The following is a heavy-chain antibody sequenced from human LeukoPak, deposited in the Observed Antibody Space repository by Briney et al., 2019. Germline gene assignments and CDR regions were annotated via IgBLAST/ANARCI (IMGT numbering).Heavy chain of an antibody. CDR2: ISGSGGST. D-gene: IGHD3-9*01. CDR3: AKGRKVRYFDWLKTSFDY. Sequence: PGGSLRLSCAASGFTFSSYGMSWVRQAPGKGLEWVSAISGSGGSTYYADSVKGRFTISRDNSKNTLYLQMNSLRAEDTAVYYCAKGRKVRYFDWLKTSFDYWGQGTLVTVSS. V-gene: IGHV3-23*01. CDR1: GFTFSSYG. J-gene: IGHJ4*02.